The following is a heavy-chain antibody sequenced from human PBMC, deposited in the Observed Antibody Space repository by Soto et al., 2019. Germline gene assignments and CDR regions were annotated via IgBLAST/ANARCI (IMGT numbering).Heavy chain of an antibody. V-gene: IGHV3-48*03. CDR2: ISSSGTTI. Sequence: GGSLRLSCAASGFTFSSYEMNWVRQAPGKGLEWVSYISSSGTTIYYADPVKGRFTISRDNAKNSLSLQMNSLRAEDTAVYYCTRDRWLGVNYYYGMDVWGQGTTVTVSS. J-gene: IGHJ6*02. CDR1: GFTFSSYE. CDR3: TRDRWLGVNYYYGMDV. D-gene: IGHD3-10*01.